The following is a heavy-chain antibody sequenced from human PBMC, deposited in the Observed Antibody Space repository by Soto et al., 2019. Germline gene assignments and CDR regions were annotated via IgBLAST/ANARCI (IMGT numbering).Heavy chain of an antibody. CDR2: IDYNGRA. V-gene: IGHV4-59*02. D-gene: IGHD4-4*01. CDR1: DGSVTGYC. CDR3: ARGPDHSKVGY. Sequence: QVQLQESGPGLVKPSETLPLTCSVSDGSVTGYCWSWIRQPPGKGLEWIGCIDYNGRAHYNPSLTSXXTXSSXTSNNHFSLKLSSVTTTDTAVYYCARGPDHSKVGYWGQGTLVTVSS. J-gene: IGHJ4*02.